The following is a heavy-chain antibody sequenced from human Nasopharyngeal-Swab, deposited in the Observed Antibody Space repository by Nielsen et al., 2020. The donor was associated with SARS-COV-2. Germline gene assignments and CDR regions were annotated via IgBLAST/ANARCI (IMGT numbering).Heavy chain of an antibody. CDR3: VHSTGWRLDY. V-gene: IGHV2-5*02. J-gene: IGHJ4*02. D-gene: IGHD6-19*01. CDR2: LYWDDDN. Sequence: SGPTLMKPSQTLTLICTFSGFSLRTGTGGVSWVRQLTGKAVEWLALLYWDDDNRYNPSQKSRSTITKDTSKNHVVLTMTNMDPVDTATYFCVHSTGWRLDYWGQGTMVTVSS. CDR1: GFSLRTGTGG.